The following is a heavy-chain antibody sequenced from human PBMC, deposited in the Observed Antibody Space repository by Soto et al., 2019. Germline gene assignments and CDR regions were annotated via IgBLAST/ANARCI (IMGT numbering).Heavy chain of an antibody. CDR1: GFTSSTYK. D-gene: IGHD4-17*01. Sequence: RRLSCVASGFTSSTYKMNWVRQAPGKGLEWVSSINRASIYIYYADSVRGRFTISRDNAKNSLYLQMDSLRVEDTAVYYCARRTVTAYHYFDYWGQGTLFTVS. CDR3: ARRTVTAYHYFDY. V-gene: IGHV3-21*01. J-gene: IGHJ4*02. CDR2: INRASIYI.